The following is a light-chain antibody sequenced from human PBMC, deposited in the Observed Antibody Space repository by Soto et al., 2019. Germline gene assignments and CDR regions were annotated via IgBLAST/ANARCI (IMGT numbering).Light chain of an antibody. CDR3: QQYNEWPSWT. CDR1: QSVTSN. J-gene: IGKJ1*01. CDR2: AAS. V-gene: IGKV3-15*01. Sequence: EIVLTQSPATLSLSPGERATLSCRASQSVTSNLAWYQQKPGQAPRLLIYAASTRATGIPARFSGSGSGTEFTLTISSLQSEDFAVYYCQQYNEWPSWTLGQGTKVDIK.